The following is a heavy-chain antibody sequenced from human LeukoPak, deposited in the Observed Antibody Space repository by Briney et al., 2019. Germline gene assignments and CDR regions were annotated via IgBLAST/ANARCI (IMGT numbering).Heavy chain of an antibody. CDR2: ISCSGGNT. Sequence: GGSLRLSCAASGFTFSSYAMSWVRQAPGKGLEWVSFISCSGGNTYYADSVKGRFTISRDNSKNTLYLQMNNLRAEDTPVYYCAKGDCGSPSCYLIWVLPNFDYGAREPWSPSPQ. V-gene: IGHV3-23*01. CDR3: AKGDCGSPSCYLIWVLPNFDY. D-gene: IGHD2-2*01. J-gene: IGHJ4*02. CDR1: GFTFSSYA.